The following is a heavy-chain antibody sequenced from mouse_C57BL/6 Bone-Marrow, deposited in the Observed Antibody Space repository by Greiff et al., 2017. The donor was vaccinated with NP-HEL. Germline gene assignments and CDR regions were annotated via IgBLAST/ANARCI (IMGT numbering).Heavy chain of an antibody. Sequence: EVKLMESGGGLVQPKGSLKLSCAASGFSFNTYAMNWVRQAPGTGLEWVARIRSKSNNYATYYADSVKDRFTISRDDSESMLYLQMNNLKTEDTAMYYCVKGTWFAYWGQGTLVTVSA. CDR3: VKGTWFAY. CDR2: IRSKSNNYAT. V-gene: IGHV10-1*01. CDR1: GFSFNTYA. J-gene: IGHJ3*01. D-gene: IGHD3-3*01.